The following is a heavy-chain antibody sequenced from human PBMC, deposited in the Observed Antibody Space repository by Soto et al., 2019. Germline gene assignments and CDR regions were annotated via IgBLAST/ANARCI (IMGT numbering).Heavy chain of an antibody. Sequence: RGSLRLSCAAPGFTFRTYWLSWVRQVPGKGLEWVANINLDGSEKNYVDSVKGRFTISRDNARNSLYLQMSSLRAEDTALYYCARDGSTSWYSYDYHGMDVWGQGTTVTVSS. J-gene: IGHJ6*02. CDR2: INLDGSEK. CDR1: GFTFRTYW. D-gene: IGHD5-18*01. CDR3: ARDGSTSWYSYDYHGMDV. V-gene: IGHV3-7*05.